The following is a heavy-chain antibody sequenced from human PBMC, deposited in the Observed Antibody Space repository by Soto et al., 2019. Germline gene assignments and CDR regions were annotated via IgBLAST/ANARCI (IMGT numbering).Heavy chain of an antibody. V-gene: IGHV3-53*01. D-gene: IGHD2-2*01. CDR1: GFTVSSNY. Sequence: PXVSLLLSCAASGFTVSSNYMSWVRQAPGKGLEWVSVIYSGGSTYYADSVKGRFTISRDNSKNTLYLQMNSLRAEDTAVYYCARDWGGYCSSTSCPARYGMDVWGQGTTVTRLL. CDR2: IYSGGST. CDR3: ARDWGGYCSSTSCPARYGMDV. J-gene: IGHJ6*02.